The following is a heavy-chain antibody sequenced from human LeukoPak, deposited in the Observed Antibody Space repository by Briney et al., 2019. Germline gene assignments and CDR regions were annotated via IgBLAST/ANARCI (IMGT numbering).Heavy chain of an antibody. J-gene: IGHJ4*02. CDR3: ARQGEWELFDY. V-gene: IGHV1-69*06. CDR2: IIPIFGTA. Sequence: SVKVSCKASGGTSSSYAISWVRQTPGQGLEWMGGIIPIFGTANYAQKFQGRVTITADKSTSTAYMELSSLRSEDTAVYYCARQGEWELFDYWGQGTLVTVSS. D-gene: IGHD1-26*01. CDR1: GGTSSSYA.